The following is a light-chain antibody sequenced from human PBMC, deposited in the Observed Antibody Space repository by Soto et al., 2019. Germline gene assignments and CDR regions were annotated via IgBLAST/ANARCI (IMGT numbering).Light chain of an antibody. CDR3: LTWDSSLSVAV. CDR2: DND. J-gene: IGLJ2*01. CDR1: SANIGNNY. Sequence: QSVLTQPPSVSAAPGEKVTISCSGSSANIGNNYVSWYHQDPGTAPKVVIYDNDQRPSGIPDRFSGSKSGTSATLGITGLQTGDDADYYCLTWDSSLSVAVFGGGTKLTVL. V-gene: IGLV1-51*01.